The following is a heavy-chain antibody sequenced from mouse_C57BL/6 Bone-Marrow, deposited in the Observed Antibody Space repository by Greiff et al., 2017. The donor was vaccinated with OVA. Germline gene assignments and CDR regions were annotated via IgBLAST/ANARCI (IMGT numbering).Heavy chain of an antibody. Sequence: VKLQESGAELVKPGASVKMSCKASGYTFTTYPIEWMKQNHGKSLEWIGNFHPYNDDTKYNEKFKGKATLTVEKSSSTVYLELSRLTSDDSAVYYCAIYGYDGEAGVSMDYWGQGTSVTVSS. CDR2: FHPYNDDT. D-gene: IGHD2-2*01. CDR1: GYTFTTYP. CDR3: AIYGYDGEAGVSMDY. V-gene: IGHV1-47*01. J-gene: IGHJ4*01.